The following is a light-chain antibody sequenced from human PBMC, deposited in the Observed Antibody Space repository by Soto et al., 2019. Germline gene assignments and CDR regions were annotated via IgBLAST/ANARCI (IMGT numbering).Light chain of an antibody. CDR3: QQYYGTPYT. Sequence: DIVMTQSPDSLAVSLGERATIDCKSSQSVLYSSNNQNYLAWYQQKPGQPPRLLIYWASTRESGVPDRFSGSGSGTDFTLTINSLQAEDVAVYYCQQYYGTPYTFGPGTKVDIK. CDR1: QSVLYSSNNQNY. V-gene: IGKV4-1*01. CDR2: WAS. J-gene: IGKJ3*01.